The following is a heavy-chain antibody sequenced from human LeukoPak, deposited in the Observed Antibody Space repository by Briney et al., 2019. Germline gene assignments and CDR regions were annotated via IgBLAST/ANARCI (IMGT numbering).Heavy chain of an antibody. V-gene: IGHV1-24*01. CDR1: GYTLTELS. CDR3: ATDWTLVEQQLAKRGAFDI. Sequence: ASVKVSCKVSGYTLTELSMHWVRQAPGKGLEWMGGFVPEDGETIYAQKFQGRVTMTEDTSTDTAYMELSSLRSEDTAVYYCATDWTLVEQQLAKRGAFDIWAKGQWSPSLQ. J-gene: IGHJ3*02. CDR2: FVPEDGET. D-gene: IGHD6-13*01.